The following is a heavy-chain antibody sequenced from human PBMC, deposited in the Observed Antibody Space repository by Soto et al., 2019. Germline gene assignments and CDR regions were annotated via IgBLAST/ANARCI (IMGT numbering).Heavy chain of an antibody. J-gene: IGHJ6*02. V-gene: IGHV4-30-4*01. CDR1: GGSISSGDYY. CDR2: IYYSGST. CDR3: ARRGEGFGVVIPQDYYYGMDV. Sequence: SETLSLTCTVSGGSISSGDYYWSWIRQPPGKGLEWIGYIYYSGSTYYNPSLKSRVTISVDTSKNQFSLKLSSVTAADTAVYYCARRGEGFGVVIPQDYYYGMDVWGQGTTVTVSS. D-gene: IGHD3-3*01.